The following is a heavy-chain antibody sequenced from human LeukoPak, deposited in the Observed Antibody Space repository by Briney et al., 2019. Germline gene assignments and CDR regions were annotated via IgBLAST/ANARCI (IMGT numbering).Heavy chain of an antibody. D-gene: IGHD1-26*01. CDR3: AKDRERYYYYGMDV. V-gene: IGHV3-74*01. CDR2: VDGDGSTT. CDR1: GFTFTSYW. Sequence: QSGGSLRLSCAASGFTFTSYWMHWVRQAPGKGLVWVSRVDGDGSTTTYADSVKGRFTISRDNAKNSLYLQMNSLRAEDTALYYCAKDRERYYYYGMDVWGQGTTVTVSS. J-gene: IGHJ6*02.